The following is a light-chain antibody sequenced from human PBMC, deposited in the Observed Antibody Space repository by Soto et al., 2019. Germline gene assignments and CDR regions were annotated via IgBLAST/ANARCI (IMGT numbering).Light chain of an antibody. CDR2: GVS. Sequence: EIVMTQSPATLSVFPGERATLSCRASQSVNNNLAWYQQKPGQAPRLLIHGVSTRATGIPARFSGSGSGTEFTLTISSLQSEDFALYYCQQYGSSPYTFGQGTDLEIK. J-gene: IGKJ2*01. CDR3: QQYGSSPYT. CDR1: QSVNNN. V-gene: IGKV3-15*01.